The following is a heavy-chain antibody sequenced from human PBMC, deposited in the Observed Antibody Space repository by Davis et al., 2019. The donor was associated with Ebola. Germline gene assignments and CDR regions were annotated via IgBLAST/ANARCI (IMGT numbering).Heavy chain of an antibody. CDR1: GDSVSINSAG. J-gene: IGHJ4*02. D-gene: IGHD5-12*01. Sequence: HSQTLSLTCAISGDSVSINSAGWNWIRQSPSRGLEWLGRTYYNSKWYSDYATSVRGRITINADTSGNKFYLQLNSVTPEDTAVYYCARGWLRSKFDYWGRGTLVTVSS. V-gene: IGHV6-1*01. CDR2: TYYNSKWYS. CDR3: ARGWLRSKFDY.